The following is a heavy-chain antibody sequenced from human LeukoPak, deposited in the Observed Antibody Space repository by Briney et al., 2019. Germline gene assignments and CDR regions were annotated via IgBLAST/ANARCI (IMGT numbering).Heavy chain of an antibody. CDR2: IRYDGSNK. J-gene: IGHJ4*02. CDR3: AKDLHYDSSGYYHLDD. D-gene: IGHD3-22*01. CDR1: GFTFSSYG. V-gene: IGHV3-30*02. Sequence: GGSLRLSCAASGFTFSSYGMHWVRQAPGKGLEWVAFIRYDGSNKYYADSVKGRFTISRDNSKNTLYLQMNSLRAEDTAVYYCAKDLHYDSSGYYHLDDWGQGTLVTVSS.